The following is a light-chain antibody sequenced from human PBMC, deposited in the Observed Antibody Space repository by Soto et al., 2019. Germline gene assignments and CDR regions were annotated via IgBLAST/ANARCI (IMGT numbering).Light chain of an antibody. Sequence: QSALTQPASVSGSPGQSITISCTGTSSDVGGYNFVSWFQQHPGKAPKLLIYGNSNRPSGVPDRFSGSKSGTSASLAITGLQPEDEADYYCQSYDSSWSRVVFGGGTKLTVL. CDR2: GNS. CDR1: SSDVGGYNF. J-gene: IGLJ2*01. CDR3: QSYDSSWSRVV. V-gene: IGLV2-14*01.